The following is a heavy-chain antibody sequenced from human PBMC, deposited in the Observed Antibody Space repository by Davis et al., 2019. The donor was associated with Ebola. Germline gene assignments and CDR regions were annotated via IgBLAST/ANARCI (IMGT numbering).Heavy chain of an antibody. CDR1: GFTFSSYS. V-gene: IGHV3-30*03. J-gene: IGHJ5*02. Sequence: GESLKISCAASGFTFSSYSMNWVRQAPGKGLEWVAVISYDGSNKYYADSVKGRFTISRDNSKNTLYLQMNSLRAEDTAVYYCARGDRLDPWGQGTLVTVSS. CDR3: ARGDRLDP. D-gene: IGHD3-16*01. CDR2: ISYDGSNK.